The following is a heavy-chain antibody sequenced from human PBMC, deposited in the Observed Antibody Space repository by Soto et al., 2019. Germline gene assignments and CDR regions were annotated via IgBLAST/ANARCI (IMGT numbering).Heavy chain of an antibody. CDR2: IYYSGST. CDR3: ARAGGIAARPHRFDY. Sequence: QVQLQESGPGLVKPSQTLSLTCTVSGGSISSGDYYWSWIRQPPGKGLEWIGDIYYSGSTYYNPSLLSRVTIAVDTSKNQFSLKLSSVTAADTAVYYCARAGGIAARPHRFDYWGQGTLVTVSS. CDR1: GGSISSGDYY. D-gene: IGHD6-6*01. J-gene: IGHJ4*02. V-gene: IGHV4-30-4*01.